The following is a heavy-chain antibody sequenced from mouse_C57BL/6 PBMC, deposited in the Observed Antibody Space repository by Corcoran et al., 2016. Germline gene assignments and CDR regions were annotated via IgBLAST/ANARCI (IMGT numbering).Heavy chain of an antibody. CDR2: ISYDGSN. CDR3: ARGGLYGNVWYFDV. D-gene: IGHD2-1*01. Sequence: DVQLQESGPGLVKPSQSLSLTCSVTGYSITSGYYWNWIGQFPGNKLEWMGYISYDGSNNYNPSLKNRISITRDTSKNQFFLKLNSVTTEDTATCYCARGGLYGNVWYFDVWGSGTTVTVSS. V-gene: IGHV3-6*01. J-gene: IGHJ1*01. CDR1: GYSITSGYY.